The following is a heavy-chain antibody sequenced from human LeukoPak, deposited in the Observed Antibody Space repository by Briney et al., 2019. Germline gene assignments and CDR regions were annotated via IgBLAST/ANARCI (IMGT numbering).Heavy chain of an antibody. V-gene: IGHV3-74*01. Sequence: PGGSLRLSCAASGFTFSSYAMSWVRQAPGKGLVWVSRINSDGSSTSYADSVKGRFTISRDNAKNTLYLQMNSLRAEDTAVYYCASIRVSSGYSEFRYWGQGTLVTVSS. CDR2: INSDGSST. CDR3: ASIRVSSGYSEFRY. D-gene: IGHD3-22*01. CDR1: GFTFSSYA. J-gene: IGHJ4*02.